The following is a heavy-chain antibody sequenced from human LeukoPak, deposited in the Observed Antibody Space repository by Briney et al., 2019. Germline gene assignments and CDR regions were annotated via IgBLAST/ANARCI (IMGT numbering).Heavy chain of an antibody. CDR2: FYYSGIT. J-gene: IGHJ4*02. CDR3: ARQVVAVAGTGYFDY. Sequence: PSETLSLTCTVSGGSISSSSYYWGWLRQPPGKGREWLGSFYYSGITYYTASLKSRGTISVDTSKNQFSLNLNSVTAADTAVYFCARQVVAVAGTGYFDYWGQGTLVTVSS. D-gene: IGHD6-19*01. CDR1: GGSISSSSYY. V-gene: IGHV4-39*01.